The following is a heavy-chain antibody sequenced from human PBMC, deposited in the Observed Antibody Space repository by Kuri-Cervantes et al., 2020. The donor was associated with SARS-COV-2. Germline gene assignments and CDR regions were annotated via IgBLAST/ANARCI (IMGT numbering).Heavy chain of an antibody. Sequence: LSLTCAASGFTFSSYAMHWVRQAPGKGLEWVAVISYDGSNKYYADPVKGRFTISRDNAKNTLYLQMNSLRAEDTAVYYCAGLSNWGFLLNYWGQGTLVTVSS. CDR3: AGLSNWGFLLNY. D-gene: IGHD7-27*01. J-gene: IGHJ4*02. CDR2: ISYDGSNK. V-gene: IGHV3-30-3*01. CDR1: GFTFSSYA.